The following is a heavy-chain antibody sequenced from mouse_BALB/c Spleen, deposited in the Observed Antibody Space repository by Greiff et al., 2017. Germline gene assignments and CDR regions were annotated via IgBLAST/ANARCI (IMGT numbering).Heavy chain of an antibody. CDR3: ARDRGGFAY. D-gene: IGHD3-1*01. V-gene: IGHV5-15*02. J-gene: IGHJ3*01. Sequence: EVQGVESGGGLVQPGGSRKLSCAASGFTFSDYGMAWVRQAPGKGPEWVAFISNLAYSIYYADTVTGRFTISRENAKNTLYLEMSSLRSEDTAMYYCARDRGGFAYWGQGTLVTVSA. CDR2: ISNLAYSI. CDR1: GFTFSDYG.